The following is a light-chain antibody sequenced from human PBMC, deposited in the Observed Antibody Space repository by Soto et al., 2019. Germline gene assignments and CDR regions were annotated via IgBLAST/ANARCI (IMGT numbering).Light chain of an antibody. Sequence: ETVLTQSPGTLSLSPGERVTLSCRASQSVCSRCLAWYQQKPGQSPRLLIYGASSRATGIPDRFSGSGSGTDFTLTISRLEPEDFAVYYCQQYGTTPCTFGQGTKVGIK. CDR2: GAS. V-gene: IGKV3-20*01. CDR3: QQYGTTPCT. J-gene: IGKJ1*01. CDR1: QSVCSRC.